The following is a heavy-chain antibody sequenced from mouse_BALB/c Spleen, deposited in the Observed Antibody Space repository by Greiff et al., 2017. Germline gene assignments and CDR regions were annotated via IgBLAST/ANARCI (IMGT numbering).Heavy chain of an antibody. CDR1: GYTFTSYW. CDR2: INPSTGYT. D-gene: IGHD2-14*01. Sequence: QVQLQQSGAELAKPGASVKMSCKASGYTFTSYWMHWVKQRPGQGLEWIGYINPSTGYTEYNQKFKDKATLTADKASSTAYMQLSSLTSEDSAVDYCARRDYRYDPAWFAYWGQGTLVTVSA. J-gene: IGHJ3*01. CDR3: ARRDYRYDPAWFAY. V-gene: IGHV1-7*01.